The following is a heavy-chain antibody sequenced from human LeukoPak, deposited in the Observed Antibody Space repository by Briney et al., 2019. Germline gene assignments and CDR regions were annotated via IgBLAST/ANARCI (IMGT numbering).Heavy chain of an antibody. Sequence: PGGSLRLSCAASGFTFSSYGMHWVRQAPGKGLEWVAVIWYDGSNTYYADSVKGRFTISRDNSKNTLYLQMNSLRAEDTAVYYCAKDQSVVVAASVLDYWGQGTLVTVSS. J-gene: IGHJ4*02. V-gene: IGHV3-33*06. CDR3: AKDQSVVVAASVLDY. CDR2: IWYDGSNT. D-gene: IGHD2-15*01. CDR1: GFTFSSYG.